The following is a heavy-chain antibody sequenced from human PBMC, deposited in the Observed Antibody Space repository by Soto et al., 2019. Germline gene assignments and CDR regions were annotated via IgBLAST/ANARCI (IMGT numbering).Heavy chain of an antibody. D-gene: IGHD3-9*01. CDR3: ARGGAILTGYYDY. CDR2: IRSSSSTI. Sequence: EVQLVESGGVLVQPGGSLRLSCAASGFTFSSYSMNWVRQAPGKGLEWVSYIRSSSSTIYYADSVKGRFTISRDNAKNSLYLQMNSLRAEDTAVYYCARGGAILTGYYDYWGQGTLVTVSS. V-gene: IGHV3-48*01. J-gene: IGHJ4*02. CDR1: GFTFSSYS.